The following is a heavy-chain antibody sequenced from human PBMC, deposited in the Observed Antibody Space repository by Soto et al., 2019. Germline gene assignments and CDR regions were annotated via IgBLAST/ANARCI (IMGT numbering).Heavy chain of an antibody. D-gene: IGHD4-17*01. CDR3: ARVPPHDGDYAYMDV. CDR1: GYTFTSYG. V-gene: IGHV1-18*01. J-gene: IGHJ6*03. CDR2: ISAYNGNT. Sequence: ASVKVSCKASGYTFTSYGISWVRQAPGQGLEWMGWISAYNGNTNYAQKLQGRVTMTTDTSTSTAYMELRSLRSDDTAVYYCARVPPHDGDYAYMDVWAKGSRSPSP.